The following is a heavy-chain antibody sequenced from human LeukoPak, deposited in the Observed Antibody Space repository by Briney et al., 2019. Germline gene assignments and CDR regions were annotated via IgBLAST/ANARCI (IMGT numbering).Heavy chain of an antibody. D-gene: IGHD2-15*01. CDR1: GFTFSGYG. V-gene: IGHV3-30*18. CDR3: AKDHCSDASCYSDY. J-gene: IGHJ4*02. CDR2: ISYEGGNK. Sequence: PGRSLRLSCAASGFTFSGYGMHWVRQAPGKGLEWVAVISYEGGNKFYPDSVKGRFTISRDNSKNTPYLQMNSLRPEDTAVYYCAKDHCSDASCYSDYWGQGTLVTVSS.